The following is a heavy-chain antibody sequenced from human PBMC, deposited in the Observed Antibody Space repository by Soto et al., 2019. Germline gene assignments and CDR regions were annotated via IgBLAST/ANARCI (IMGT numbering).Heavy chain of an antibody. CDR3: ARAAVKLGATLFDS. V-gene: IGHV4-34*01. CDR2: INHSGFT. CDR1: GGSLRGHY. J-gene: IGHJ4*02. D-gene: IGHD1-26*01. Sequence: LFLPCAVPGGSLRGHYWSWIRQSPEKGLEWNGEINHSGFTNYNPTLKIRVTISRDASKNQFSLRLSSMTAADSAVYFCARAAVKLGATLFDSWGQGTLVTGSS.